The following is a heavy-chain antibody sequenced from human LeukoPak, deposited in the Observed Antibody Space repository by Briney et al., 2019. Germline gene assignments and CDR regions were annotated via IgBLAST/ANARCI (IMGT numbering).Heavy chain of an antibody. D-gene: IGHD6-19*01. Sequence: QSGGSLRLSCAASGFTFSSYAMSWVRQAPGKGLEWVSAISGSGGSTYYADSVKGRFTISRDNSKNTLYLQMNSLRAEVTAVYYCAKDPPVIAVAGTGFFDYWGQGTLVTVSS. CDR3: AKDPPVIAVAGTGFFDY. CDR2: ISGSGGST. J-gene: IGHJ4*02. CDR1: GFTFSSYA. V-gene: IGHV3-23*01.